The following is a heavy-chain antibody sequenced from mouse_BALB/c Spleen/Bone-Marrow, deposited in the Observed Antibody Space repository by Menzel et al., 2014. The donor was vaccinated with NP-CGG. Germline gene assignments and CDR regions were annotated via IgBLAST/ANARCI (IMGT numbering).Heavy chain of an antibody. J-gene: IGHJ4*01. CDR1: GYTFTDHA. Sequence: VQLVESGAKLVRPGASVKISCKGSGYTFTDHAIHWVKRSHAKSLEWIGVISGYYGDAIYNQKFKGKATMTVDKSSSTAHMELARLTSEDAAIYYCATSGKVRKPLGYWGQGAYVAVTA. V-gene: IGHV1S137*01. D-gene: IGHD2-14*01. CDR2: ISGYYGDA. CDR3: ATSGKVRKPLGY.